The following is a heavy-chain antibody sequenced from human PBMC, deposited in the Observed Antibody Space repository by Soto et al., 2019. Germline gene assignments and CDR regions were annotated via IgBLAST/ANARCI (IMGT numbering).Heavy chain of an antibody. CDR2: IKNKDNRSTT. D-gene: IGHD1-26*01. Sequence: EVQVVESGGGLVQPGGSLRLSCEASGFTFSDHYMDWVRQAPGKGLEWVGRIKNKDNRSTTEYARSVKGRFTISRDDSKNSLYLQMNSLKAEDTALYYCARVRLGATTRYFDYWGRGTLVSVSS. J-gene: IGHJ4*02. V-gene: IGHV3-72*01. CDR1: GFTFSDHY. CDR3: ARVRLGATTRYFDY.